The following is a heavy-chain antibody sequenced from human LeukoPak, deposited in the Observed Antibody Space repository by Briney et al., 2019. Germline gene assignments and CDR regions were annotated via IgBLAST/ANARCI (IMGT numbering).Heavy chain of an antibody. Sequence: SETLSLTCTVSGGSLSSYYWSWIRQPAGKGLEWIGRIYTSGSTNYNPSLKSRVTISIDTSKNQFSLRLSSVAVADTAVYFCARGLSSTRRESDYWGQGTLVTVSS. V-gene: IGHV4-4*07. D-gene: IGHD2-2*01. CDR3: ARGLSSTRRESDY. CDR1: GGSLSSYY. CDR2: IYTSGST. J-gene: IGHJ4*02.